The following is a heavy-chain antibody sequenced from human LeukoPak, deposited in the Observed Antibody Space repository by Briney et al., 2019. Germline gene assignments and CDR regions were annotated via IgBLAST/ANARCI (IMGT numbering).Heavy chain of an antibody. CDR3: AKRSVGSSGYDY. Sequence: PGGSLRVSCAASGFTFSSYAMSWVRQAPGKGLEWVSAISGSGGSTYYADSVKGRFTISRDNSRNTLYLQMNSLRAEDTAVYYCAKRSVGSSGYDYWGQGTLVTVSS. J-gene: IGHJ4*02. CDR2: ISGSGGST. CDR1: GFTFSSYA. V-gene: IGHV3-23*01. D-gene: IGHD6-19*01.